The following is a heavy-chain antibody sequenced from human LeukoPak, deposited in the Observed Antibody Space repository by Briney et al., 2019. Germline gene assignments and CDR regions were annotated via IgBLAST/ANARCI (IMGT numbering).Heavy chain of an antibody. CDR1: GYTFTSYD. J-gene: IGHJ5*02. D-gene: IGHD6-19*01. V-gene: IGHV1-8*01. Sequence: GASVKVSCKASGYTFTSYDINWVRQATGQGLEWMGWMNPNSGNTGYAQKFQGRVTMTRKTSISTAYMELSSLRSEDTAVYYCARGGYSSGWYVGGGFDPWGQGTLVTVSS. CDR2: MNPNSGNT. CDR3: ARGGYSSGWYVGGGFDP.